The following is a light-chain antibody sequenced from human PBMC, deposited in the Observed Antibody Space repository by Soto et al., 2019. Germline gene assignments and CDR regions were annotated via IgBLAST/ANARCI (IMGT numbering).Light chain of an antibody. CDR1: QSVSSY. V-gene: IGKV3-11*01. CDR3: QQRSNWLFT. Sequence: EIVLTQSPATLSLSPGERATLSCRASQSVSSYLAGYQQKPGQAPRLLIYDASNRATDIPARFSGSGSGTDFTLTISSLEPEDFAVYYCQQRSNWLFTFGPGTKVDIK. CDR2: DAS. J-gene: IGKJ3*01.